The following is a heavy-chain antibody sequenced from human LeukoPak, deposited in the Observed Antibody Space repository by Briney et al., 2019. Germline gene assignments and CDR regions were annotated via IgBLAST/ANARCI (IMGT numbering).Heavy chain of an antibody. D-gene: IGHD6-19*01. J-gene: IGHJ4*02. Sequence: HPGGSLRISCAASGFTGSSNYLSWVRQAPGQVLDLVSVIYSGGSTYYADSVKGRFTISRDNSKNTLYLQMNSLRAEDTAVYYCARALYSSGWYPFDYWGQGTLVTVSS. CDR2: IYSGGST. CDR3: ARALYSSGWYPFDY. V-gene: IGHV3-66*02. CDR1: GFTGSSNY.